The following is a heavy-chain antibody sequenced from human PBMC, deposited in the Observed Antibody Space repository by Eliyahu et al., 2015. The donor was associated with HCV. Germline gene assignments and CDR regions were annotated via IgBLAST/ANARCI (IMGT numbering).Heavy chain of an antibody. CDR3: ARSNLSRGFSYYYSGMDV. J-gene: IGHJ6*02. D-gene: IGHD2-8*01. Sequence: QVQLQESGPGLVRPSQTLSLTCTVFGGSISSSDYYWTWIRQPPGKGLEWIGYVYHSGNTYYNPSLKRRVSISIDTSKRQFSLKVNSVTAADTAVYYCARSNLSRGFSYYYSGMDVWGQGTTVTVSS. CDR2: VYHSGNT. CDR1: GGSISSSDYY. V-gene: IGHV4-30-4*01.